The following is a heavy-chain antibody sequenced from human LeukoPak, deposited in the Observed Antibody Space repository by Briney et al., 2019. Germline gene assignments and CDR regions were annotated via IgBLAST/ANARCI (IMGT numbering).Heavy chain of an antibody. CDR3: ARYLYDSSGYYIQYYFDY. CDR1: GGSISSGGYY. V-gene: IGHV4-61*08. Sequence: SETLSLTCTVSGGSISSGGYYWSWIRQPPGKGLEWIGYIYYSGSTNYNPSLKSRVTISVDTSKNQFSLKLSSVTAADTAVYYCARYLYDSSGYYIQYYFDYWGQGTLVTVSS. CDR2: IYYSGST. D-gene: IGHD3-22*01. J-gene: IGHJ4*02.